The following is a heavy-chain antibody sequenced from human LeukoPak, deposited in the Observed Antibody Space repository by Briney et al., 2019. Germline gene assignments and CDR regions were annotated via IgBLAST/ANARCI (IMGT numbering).Heavy chain of an antibody. CDR1: GFTFSSSW. Sequence: GGSLRLSCAASGFTFSSSWIHWVRQAPGKGLVWVSRINSAGTITNYADSVKGRFTISRDNAKNTLYLQMNSLRAEDAAVYYCASRYCSSTSCSYYWGQGTLVTVSS. J-gene: IGHJ4*02. CDR2: INSAGTIT. D-gene: IGHD2-2*01. CDR3: ASRYCSSTSCSYY. V-gene: IGHV3-74*01.